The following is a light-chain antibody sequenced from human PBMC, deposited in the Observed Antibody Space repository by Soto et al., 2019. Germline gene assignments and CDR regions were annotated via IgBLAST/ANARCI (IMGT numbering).Light chain of an antibody. CDR2: GAS. CDR3: QQYTNWPPLT. CDR1: QSVSSN. J-gene: IGKJ4*01. V-gene: IGKV3-15*01. Sequence: EMVMTQSPATLSVSPGERATLSSSASQSVSSNLAWYQQKPGQAPRLLIYGASTRATGIPARFSGSGSGTAFTLTISSLQSEDFAVYYCQQYTNWPPLTFGGGTKVEIK.